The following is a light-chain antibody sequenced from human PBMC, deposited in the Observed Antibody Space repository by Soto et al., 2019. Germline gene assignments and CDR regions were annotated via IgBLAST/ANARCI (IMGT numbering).Light chain of an antibody. J-gene: IGKJ4*01. V-gene: IGKV1-5*03. CDR3: HQYSASHT. Sequence: DIQMTQSPSTLSASVGDRIIITCRASESISSWLAWYQQKPGKAPKLLIYKASTLESGVPSRLSASGSGTEFTLTISSLQPDDSATYFCHQYSASHTFGGGTKVDIK. CDR1: ESISSW. CDR2: KAS.